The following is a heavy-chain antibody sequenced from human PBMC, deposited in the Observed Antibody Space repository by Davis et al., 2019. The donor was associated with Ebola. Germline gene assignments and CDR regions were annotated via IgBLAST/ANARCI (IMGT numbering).Heavy chain of an antibody. CDR2: ISNGGSRK. J-gene: IGHJ4*02. Sequence: GGSLRLSCVASGFSFSTYAMSWVRQAPGKGLEWITGISNGGSRKDNADSVRGRFTISRDNSKNTLYLEMNSLRVEDTAIYSCAIGLQCGGDCYAFFDLWGLGTLVTVSS. CDR3: AIGLQCGGDCYAFFDL. V-gene: IGHV3-23*01. D-gene: IGHD2-21*02. CDR1: GFSFSTYA.